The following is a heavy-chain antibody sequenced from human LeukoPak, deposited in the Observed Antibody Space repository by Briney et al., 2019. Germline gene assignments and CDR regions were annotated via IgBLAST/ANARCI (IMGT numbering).Heavy chain of an antibody. CDR3: ARDVVAGAFDI. CDR1: GFTFSGYS. CDR2: INTNGGST. D-gene: IGHD2-15*01. Sequence: GGSLRLSCAASGFTFSGYSMNWVRQAPGKGLEYVSTINTNGGSTYYANSVKGRFTISRDNSKNTLYLQMGSLRAEDMAVYYCARDVVAGAFDIWGQGTMVTVSS. V-gene: IGHV3-64*01. J-gene: IGHJ3*02.